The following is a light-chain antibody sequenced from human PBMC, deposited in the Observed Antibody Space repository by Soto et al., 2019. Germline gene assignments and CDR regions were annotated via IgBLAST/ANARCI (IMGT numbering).Light chain of an antibody. J-gene: IGLJ2*01. CDR2: SYN. CDR1: NSNIGSNF. V-gene: IGLV1-47*02. CDR3: SAWDDSLSGHVV. Sequence: QSVLTQPPSASGTPGQRVTIFCCGTNSNIGSNFVYWYQHLPGTTPKLLVFSYNQRPSGVPDRFSGSKSGSSASLAISGLRSEDEADYYCSAWDDSLSGHVVFGGGTKLTVL.